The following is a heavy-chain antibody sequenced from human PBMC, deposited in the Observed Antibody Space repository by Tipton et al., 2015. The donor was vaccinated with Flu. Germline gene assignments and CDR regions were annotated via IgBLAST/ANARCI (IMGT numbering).Heavy chain of an antibody. J-gene: IGHJ4*02. CDR3: TSEGSL. CDR1: GYSFSSHW. Sequence: VQLVQSGADLKKPGESLRISCKVSGYSFSSHWIGWVRQKPGKGLDWVGLIYPGDSDTVYSPSFQGQVTISVDKSIDTAYLQWDSLKASDTAMYYCTSEGSLWGQGTLVTVSS. V-gene: IGHV5-51*03. CDR2: IYPGDSDT.